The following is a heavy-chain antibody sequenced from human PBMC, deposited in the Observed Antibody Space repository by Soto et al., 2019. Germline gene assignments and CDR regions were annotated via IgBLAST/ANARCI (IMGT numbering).Heavy chain of an antibody. V-gene: IGHV4-59*08. Sequence: SETLSLTCTVSGGSISSYYWSWIRQPPGKGLEWIGYIYYSGSTNYNPSLKSRVTISVDTSKNQFSLKLRSVTAADTAVYYCARALTYYYGSGRHNWLAPWGQGTLVTVSS. D-gene: IGHD3-10*01. J-gene: IGHJ5*02. CDR2: IYYSGST. CDR1: GGSISSYY. CDR3: ARALTYYYGSGRHNWLAP.